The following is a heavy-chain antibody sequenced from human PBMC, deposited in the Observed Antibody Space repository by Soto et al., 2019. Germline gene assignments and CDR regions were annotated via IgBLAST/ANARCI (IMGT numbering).Heavy chain of an antibody. CDR1: GFTFDDYG. V-gene: IGHV3-20*01. CDR2: INWNGGST. D-gene: IGHD6-13*01. CDR3: ARDGYSSSWYGAFDI. Sequence: GGSLRLSCAASGFTFDDYGMSWVRQAPGKGLEWVSGINWNGGSTGYADSVKGRFTISRDNAKNSLYLQMNSLRAEDTALYHCARDGYSSSWYGAFDIWGQGTMVTVSS. J-gene: IGHJ3*02.